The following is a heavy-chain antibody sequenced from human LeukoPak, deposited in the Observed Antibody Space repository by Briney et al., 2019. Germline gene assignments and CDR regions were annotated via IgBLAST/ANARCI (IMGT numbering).Heavy chain of an antibody. CDR1: GYTLTELS. CDR2: FDPEDGET. D-gene: IGHD3-22*01. CDR3: ATIYDSSGLNYYYGMDV. J-gene: IGHJ6*02. V-gene: IGHV1-24*01. Sequence: ASVKVSCKVSGYTLTELSMHWVRQAPGKGLEWMGGFDPEDGETICAQKFQGRVTMTEDTSTDTAYMELSSLRSEDTAVYYCATIYDSSGLNYYYGMDVWGQGTTVTVSS.